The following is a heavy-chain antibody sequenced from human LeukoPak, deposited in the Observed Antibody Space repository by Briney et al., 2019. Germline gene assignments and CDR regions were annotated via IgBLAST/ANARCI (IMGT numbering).Heavy chain of an antibody. D-gene: IGHD1-26*01. CDR3: ARLSDKYYYYMDV. J-gene: IGHJ6*03. Sequence: SSETLSLTCTVSGYSMSSGYYWGWIRQPPERGLEWIGSMYHTGSTYYNPSLKSRVTMSVDTSKNRFSLKLTSVTAADTAIYYCARLSDKYYYYMDVWGKGTTVTVSS. CDR2: MYHTGST. CDR1: GYSMSSGYY. V-gene: IGHV4-38-2*02.